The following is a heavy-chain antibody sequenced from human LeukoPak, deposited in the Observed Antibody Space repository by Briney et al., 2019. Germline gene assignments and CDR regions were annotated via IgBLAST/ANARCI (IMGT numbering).Heavy chain of an antibody. CDR1: GFTVSSNY. CDR2: IYSGGST. Sequence: PGGSLGLSCAASGFTVSSNYMSWVRQAPGKGLEWVTVIYSGGSTYYADSVKGRFTISRDNSKNTLYLQMNSLRAEDTAVYYCARDQTVPPGDAFDIWGQGTMVTVSS. J-gene: IGHJ3*02. V-gene: IGHV3-53*01. D-gene: IGHD4-17*01. CDR3: ARDQTVPPGDAFDI.